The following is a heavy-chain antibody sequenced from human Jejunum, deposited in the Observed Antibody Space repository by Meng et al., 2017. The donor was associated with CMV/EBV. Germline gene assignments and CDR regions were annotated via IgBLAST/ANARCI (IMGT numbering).Heavy chain of an antibody. D-gene: IGHD1-1*01. CDR1: GGSLSPYY. V-gene: IGHV4-34*09. CDR3: GMERVN. CDR2: ISHGGIT. Sequence: QVQLQESGPGLVKPSQTLSLTCSVSGGSLSPYYWTWIRQTPGKGLEWIGEISHGGITNYNPSLKSRVTLLIDTSKNQFSLKLSSVTAADTAVYYCGMERVNWGQGILVTVSS. J-gene: IGHJ4*02.